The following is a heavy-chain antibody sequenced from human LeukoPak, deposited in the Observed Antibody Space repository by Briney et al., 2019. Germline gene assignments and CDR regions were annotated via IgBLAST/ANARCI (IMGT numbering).Heavy chain of an antibody. CDR2: INPNSGGT. D-gene: IGHD3-3*01. CDR1: GYTFTGYY. V-gene: IGHV1-2*02. J-gene: IGHJ5*02. CDR3: ARGDYDFWSGYLVGGVNWFDP. Sequence: ASVKVSCKASGYTFTGYYMHWVRQAPGQGLEWMGWINPNSGGTNYAQKFQGRVTMTRDTSISTAYMELSRLRSDDTAVYYCARGDYDFWSGYLVGGVNWFDPWGQGTLVTVSS.